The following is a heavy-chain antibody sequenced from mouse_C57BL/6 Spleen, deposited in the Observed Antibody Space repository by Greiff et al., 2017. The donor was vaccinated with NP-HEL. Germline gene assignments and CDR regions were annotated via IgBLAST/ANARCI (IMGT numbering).Heavy chain of an antibody. CDR2: LLPGCVST. J-gene: IGHJ2*01. CDR1: GYTFTGYW. CDR3: ATYDYNDY. Sequence: QVQLQQSGAELMKPGASVKLSCKATGYTFTGYWIEWVKQMPGHGLEWIGALLPGCVSTNYNEKFKGKATFTAATSSNTSYMQLSSLTTEDSAIYYCATYDYNDYWGQGTTLTVSS. V-gene: IGHV1-9*01. D-gene: IGHD2-4*01.